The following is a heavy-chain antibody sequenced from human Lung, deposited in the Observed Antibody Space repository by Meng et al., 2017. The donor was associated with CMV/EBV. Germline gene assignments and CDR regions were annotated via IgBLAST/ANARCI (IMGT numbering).Heavy chain of an antibody. CDR1: GFSFSSYS. Sequence: ESLKISCAASGFSFSSYSLNWVRQAPGKGLEWVSSISSTSNYIYYADSVEGRFSISRDNAKNSVHLQMNSLRADDSAVYYCARDEPPIGSGGPTRYFQHWGQGTXVNGAS. CDR2: ISSTSNYI. CDR3: ARDEPPIGSGGPTRYFQH. J-gene: IGHJ1*01. V-gene: IGHV3-21*01. D-gene: IGHD6-13*01.